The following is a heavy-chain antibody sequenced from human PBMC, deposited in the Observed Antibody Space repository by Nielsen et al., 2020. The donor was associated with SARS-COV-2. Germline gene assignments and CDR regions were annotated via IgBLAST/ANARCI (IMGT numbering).Heavy chain of an antibody. CDR3: ARDGCTVVTFGTCYYGMDV. V-gene: IGHV1-46*01. Sequence: SVKVSCKASGYTFTSYYMHWVRQAPGQGLEWMGIINPSGGSTSYAQKFQGRVTMTRDTSTSTVYMELSSLRSEDTAVYYSARDGCTVVTFGTCYYGMDVWGQGTTVTVSS. CDR2: INPSGGST. J-gene: IGHJ6*02. CDR1: GYTFTSYY. D-gene: IGHD4-23*01.